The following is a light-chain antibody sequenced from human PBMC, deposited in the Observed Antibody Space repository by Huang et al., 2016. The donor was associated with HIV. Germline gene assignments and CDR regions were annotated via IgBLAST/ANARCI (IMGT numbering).Light chain of an antibody. J-gene: IGKJ5*01. CDR1: QNVATY. CDR2: GSS. V-gene: IGKV1-39*01. CDR3: HQSYTISS. Sequence: DIQMTHSPSSLSPSLGDTVTITCRSSQNVATYLKWYQQRPGRAPNLLIYGSSTVQRGVPSRFSGGGSGTDFSLTINGLQPEDFAIYYCHQSYTISSFGQGTRLDI.